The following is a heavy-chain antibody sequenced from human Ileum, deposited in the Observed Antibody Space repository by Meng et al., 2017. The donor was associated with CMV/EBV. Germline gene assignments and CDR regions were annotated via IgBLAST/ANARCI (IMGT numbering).Heavy chain of an antibody. CDR3: VRGVLYCSGGSCYFKRFDP. CDR1: GYTFTSYD. CDR2: MNPNSGNT. Sequence: ASVKVSRKAFGYTFTSYDINWVRQATGQGLEWMGWMNPNSGNTGYAQRFQGRVTMTRNTSISTAYMELTSLRSDDTAIYYCVRGVLYCSGGSCYFKRFDPWGQGTLVTVSS. V-gene: IGHV1-8*01. D-gene: IGHD2-15*01. J-gene: IGHJ5*02.